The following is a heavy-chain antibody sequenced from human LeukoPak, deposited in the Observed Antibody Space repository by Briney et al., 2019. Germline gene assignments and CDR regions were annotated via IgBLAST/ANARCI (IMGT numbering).Heavy chain of an antibody. CDR1: GGSFSGYY. CDR2: INHSGST. V-gene: IGHV4-34*01. Sequence: SETLSLTCAVYGGSFSGYYWSWIRQPPGKGLEWIGEINHSGSTNYNPSLKSRVTISVDTSKNQFSLKLSSVTAADTAVYYCARGRYSYGYPSQTLGYWGQGTLVTVSS. J-gene: IGHJ4*02. D-gene: IGHD5-18*01. CDR3: ARGRYSYGYPSQTLGY.